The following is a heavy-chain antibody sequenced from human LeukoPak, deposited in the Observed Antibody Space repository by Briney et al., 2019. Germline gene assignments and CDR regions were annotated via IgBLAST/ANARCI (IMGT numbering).Heavy chain of an antibody. Sequence: PGGSLRLSCAASGFTFSSYSMNWVRQAPGKGLEWVSVTYSGGSTYYADSVKGRFTISRDSSKNTLYLQMDSLRAEHTAVYYCARERCSGGNCYRGGFDPWGQGTLVTVSS. CDR2: TYSGGST. J-gene: IGHJ5*02. D-gene: IGHD2-15*01. CDR1: GFTFSSYS. V-gene: IGHV3-53*01. CDR3: ARERCSGGNCYRGGFDP.